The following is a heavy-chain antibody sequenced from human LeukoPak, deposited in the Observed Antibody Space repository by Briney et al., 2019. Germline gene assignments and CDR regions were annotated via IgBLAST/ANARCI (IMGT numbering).Heavy chain of an antibody. D-gene: IGHD4-17*01. Sequence: GGSLRLSCAASGFTFSSYSMNCVRQAPGKGLEWVSSISSISSYIYYADSVKDQFTISRDNAKNSLYLQMNSLRAEDTAVYYCARSRTTVTYYFDYWGQGTLVTVSS. J-gene: IGHJ4*02. CDR3: ARSRTTVTYYFDY. CDR1: GFTFSSYS. V-gene: IGHV3-21*01. CDR2: ISSISSYI.